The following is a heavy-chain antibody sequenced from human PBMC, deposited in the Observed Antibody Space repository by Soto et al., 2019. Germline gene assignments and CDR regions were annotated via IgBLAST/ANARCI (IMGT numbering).Heavy chain of an antibody. CDR2: IYYLGST. V-gene: IGHV4-59*01. CDR1: GGSMSEYF. J-gene: IGHJ4*01. CDR3: ARAHAPTLPFDY. D-gene: IGHD2-15*01. Sequence: PSETLSLTCSVSGGSMSEYFWSWIRQSPGKGLEWIGYIYYLGSTDYNPSLKSRVTISVDTSKRQFSLRLTSVTAADTAVYFCARAHAPTLPFDYWGQGTLVTVSS.